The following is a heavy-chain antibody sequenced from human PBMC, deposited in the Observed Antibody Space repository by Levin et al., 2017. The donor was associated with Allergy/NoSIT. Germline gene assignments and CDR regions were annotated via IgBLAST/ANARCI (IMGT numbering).Heavy chain of an antibody. CDR1: GYTFTSYG. V-gene: IGHV1-18*01. D-gene: IGHD2-15*01. Sequence: RASVKVSCKASGYTFTSYGISWVRQAPGQGLEWMGWISAYNGNTNYAQKLQGRVTMTTDTSTSTAYMELRSLRSDDTAVYYCARSCSGGSCYSGYFQHWGQGTLVTVSS. J-gene: IGHJ1*01. CDR2: ISAYNGNT. CDR3: ARSCSGGSCYSGYFQH.